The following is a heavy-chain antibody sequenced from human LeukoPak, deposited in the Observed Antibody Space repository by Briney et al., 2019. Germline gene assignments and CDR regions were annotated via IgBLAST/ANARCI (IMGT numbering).Heavy chain of an antibody. CDR1: GGTFSSYA. J-gene: IGHJ4*02. D-gene: IGHD3-3*01. Sequence: SVKVSCKASGGTFSSYAISWVRQAPGQGLEWMGGIIPIFGTANYAQKFQGRVTITADESTSTAYMELSSLRSEDTAVYYCARETRGVLRFLEWLPYLWGQGTLVTVSS. CDR2: IIPIFGTA. V-gene: IGHV1-69*01. CDR3: ARETRGVLRFLEWLPYL.